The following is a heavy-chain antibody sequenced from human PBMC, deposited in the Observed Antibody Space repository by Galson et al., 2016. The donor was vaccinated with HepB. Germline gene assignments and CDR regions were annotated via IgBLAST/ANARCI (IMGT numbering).Heavy chain of an antibody. D-gene: IGHD3-10*01. CDR1: GYSFTSYG. J-gene: IGHJ5*02. CDR2: ISGYNHNT. CDR3: ARDKVGYNTGSRSYIGVFDP. Sequence: SVKVSCKASGYSFTSYGISWVRQAPGQGLEWMGWISGYNHNTKYAQKVQGRVSMTTDTSTSTAYMELRSLRSDDTAVYYCARDKVGYNTGSRSYIGVFDPWGQGTLVTVSA. V-gene: IGHV1-18*01.